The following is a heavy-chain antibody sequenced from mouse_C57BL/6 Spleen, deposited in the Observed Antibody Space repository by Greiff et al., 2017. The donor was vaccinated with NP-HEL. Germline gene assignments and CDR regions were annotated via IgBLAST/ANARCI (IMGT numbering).Heavy chain of an antibody. J-gene: IGHJ3*01. Sequence: EVQRVESGPELVKPGASVKISCKASGYSFTGYYMNWVKQSPEKSLEWIGEINPSTGGTTYNQKFKAKATLTVDKSSSTAYMQLKSLTSEDSAVYYCARGGSWFAYWGQGTLVTVSA. CDR3: ARGGSWFAY. V-gene: IGHV1-42*01. CDR2: INPSTGGT. CDR1: GYSFTGYY.